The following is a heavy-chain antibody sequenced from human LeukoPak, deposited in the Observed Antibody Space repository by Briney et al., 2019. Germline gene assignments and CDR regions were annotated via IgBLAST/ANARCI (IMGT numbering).Heavy chain of an antibody. CDR3: ARDVAAAGTGDWFDP. D-gene: IGHD6-13*01. J-gene: IGHJ5*02. CDR1: GFTFRNNA. CDR2: IYSGGST. V-gene: IGHV3-53*01. Sequence: GGSLRLSCAASGFTFRNNAMSWVRQAPGKGLEWVSVIYSGGSTYYADSVKGRSTISRDNSKNTLYLQMNSLRAEDTAVYYCARDVAAAGTGDWFDPWGQGTLVTVSS.